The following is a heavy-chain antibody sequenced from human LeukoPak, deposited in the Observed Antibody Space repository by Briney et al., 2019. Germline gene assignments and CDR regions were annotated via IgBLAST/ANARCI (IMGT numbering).Heavy chain of an antibody. CDR3: AKRGVVIRVILVGFHKEASYFDA. D-gene: IGHD3-22*01. Sequence: GGSLRPSCAVSGITLSNYGMSWVRQAPGKGLEWVAGISGSAGGTNYADSVKGRFTISRDNRKNILYLQMNNLRADDTALYFCAKRGVVIRVILVGFHKEASYFDAWGQGALVTVSP. CDR1: GITLSNYG. CDR2: ISGSAGGT. V-gene: IGHV3-23*01. J-gene: IGHJ4*02.